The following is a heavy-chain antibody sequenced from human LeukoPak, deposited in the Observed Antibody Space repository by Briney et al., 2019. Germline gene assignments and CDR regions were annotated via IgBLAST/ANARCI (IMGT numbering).Heavy chain of an antibody. J-gene: IGHJ5*02. D-gene: IGHD3-16*01. CDR2: IYYSGST. V-gene: IGHV4-39*07. CDR1: GGSISSSSYY. Sequence: PSETLSLTCTVSGGSISSSSYYWGWIRQPPGKGLEWIGSIYYSGSTYYNPSLKSRVTISVDTSKNQFSLKLSSVTAADTAVYYCARRLVWFDPWGQGTLVTVSS. CDR3: ARRLVWFDP.